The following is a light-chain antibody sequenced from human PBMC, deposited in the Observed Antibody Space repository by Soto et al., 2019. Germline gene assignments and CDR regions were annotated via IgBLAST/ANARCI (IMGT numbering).Light chain of an antibody. CDR3: QKLYSFPLN. J-gene: IGKJ4*01. Sequence: DIQMTHSPSSLSASALYRVTITFRASQSISSYLNWYQQKPGRAPKLLMYDASTLQSGVPSRFSGSGSGTEFTLTISSLQPEDFATYYCQKLYSFPLNFGGGTKVDIK. CDR1: QSISSY. V-gene: IGKV1-9*01. CDR2: DAS.